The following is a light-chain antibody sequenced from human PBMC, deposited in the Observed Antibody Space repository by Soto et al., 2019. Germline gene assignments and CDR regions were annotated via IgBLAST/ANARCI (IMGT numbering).Light chain of an antibody. J-gene: IGKJ2*01. CDR3: QQSYSTPYT. CDR2: IAS. V-gene: IGKV1-39*01. Sequence: RMTQSPSPLSPYLCYLVTMRRXASRNVSIYLNWYQQKPGKAPNLLIYIASNLHSGVPSRFSGSGSGTDFTLTISSLQPEDFATYYCQQSYSTPYTFGQGTKVDIK. CDR1: RNVSIY.